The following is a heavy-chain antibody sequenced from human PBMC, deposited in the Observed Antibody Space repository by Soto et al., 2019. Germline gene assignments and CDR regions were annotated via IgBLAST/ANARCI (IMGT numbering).Heavy chain of an antibody. CDR2: ISYDGSNN. CDR1: GFTFSSYG. J-gene: IGHJ4*01. CDR3: ANVVRLEY. Sequence: QVQLVESGGGVVQPGRSLRLSCAASGFTFSSYGMHWVRQAPGQGLEWVAVISYDGSNNYYADSVKGRFTISRDNSRNTLYLQMNSLRAEDTAVYCWANVVRLEYWGHGPLVTV. D-gene: IGHD2-2*01. V-gene: IGHV3-30*18.